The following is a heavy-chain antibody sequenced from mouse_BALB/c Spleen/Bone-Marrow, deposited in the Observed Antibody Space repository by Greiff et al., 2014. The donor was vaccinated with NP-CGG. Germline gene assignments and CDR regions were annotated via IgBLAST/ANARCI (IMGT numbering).Heavy chain of an antibody. CDR2: INPYNGGT. CDR3: ARDYYGSSYGFAY. Sequence: VQLKQSGPELVKPGASMKISCKASGYSFTGYTMNWVKQSHGKSLEWIGLINPYNGGTSYNQKFKGKATLTVDKSSGTAYMELLSLTSEDSAVYYCARDYYGSSYGFAYWGQGTLVTVSA. V-gene: IGHV1-18*01. D-gene: IGHD1-1*01. J-gene: IGHJ3*01. CDR1: GYSFTGYT.